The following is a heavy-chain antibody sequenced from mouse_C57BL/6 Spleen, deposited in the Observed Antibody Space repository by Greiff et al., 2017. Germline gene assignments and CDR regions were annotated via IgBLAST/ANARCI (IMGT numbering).Heavy chain of an antibody. CDR2: INPNNGGT. CDR3: ARSLYDYVCMDY. D-gene: IGHD2-4*01. CDR1: GYTFTDYY. V-gene: IGHV1-26*01. J-gene: IGHJ4*01. Sequence: EVQLQQSGPELVKPGASVKISCKASGYTFTDYYMNWVKQSHGKSLEWIGDINPNNGGTSYNQKFKGKATLTVDKSSSTAYMELRSLTSEDSAVYYCARSLYDYVCMDYWGQGTSVTVSS.